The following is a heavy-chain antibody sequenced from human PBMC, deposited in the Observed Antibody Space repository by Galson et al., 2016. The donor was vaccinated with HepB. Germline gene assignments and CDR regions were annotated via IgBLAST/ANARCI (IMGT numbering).Heavy chain of an antibody. Sequence: ETLSLTCNVSGGSVSSGSHYWNWIRQPPGTGLQWIGYIHYSGSTSYNPSLKSQITISVDTSKNHFSLRLTSVTAADTTVYFCARGNYYGSGPWFDPWGQATLVTCSS. CDR2: IHYSGST. CDR3: ARGNYYGSGPWFDP. CDR1: GGSVSSGSHY. V-gene: IGHV4-61*03. J-gene: IGHJ5*02. D-gene: IGHD3-10*01.